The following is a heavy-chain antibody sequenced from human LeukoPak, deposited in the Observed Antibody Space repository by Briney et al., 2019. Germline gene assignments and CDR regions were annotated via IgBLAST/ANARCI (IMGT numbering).Heavy chain of an antibody. J-gene: IGHJ4*02. CDR1: GYSISSGYY. CDR3: AREGGLQHHFDY. V-gene: IGHV4-38-2*02. D-gene: IGHD4-11*01. CDR2: IYHSGST. Sequence: SETLSLTCTVSGYSISSGYYWGWIRQPPGKGLEWIGSIYHSGSTYYNPSLKSRVTISVDTSKNQFSLKLSSVTAADTAVYYCAREGGLQHHFDYWGQGTLVTVSS.